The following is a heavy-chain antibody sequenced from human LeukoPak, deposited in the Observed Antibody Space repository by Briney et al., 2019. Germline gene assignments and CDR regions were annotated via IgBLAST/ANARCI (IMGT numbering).Heavy chain of an antibody. Sequence: LRLSCAASGFTFSDYYMSWIRQPPGKGLEWIGEINHSGSTNYNPSLKSRVTISVDTSKNQFSLKLSSVTAADTAVYYCARHRRAYYYGSGTDAFDIWGQGTMVTVSS. CDR2: INHSGST. V-gene: IGHV4-34*01. J-gene: IGHJ3*02. D-gene: IGHD3-10*01. CDR3: ARHRRAYYYGSGTDAFDI. CDR1: GFTFSDYY.